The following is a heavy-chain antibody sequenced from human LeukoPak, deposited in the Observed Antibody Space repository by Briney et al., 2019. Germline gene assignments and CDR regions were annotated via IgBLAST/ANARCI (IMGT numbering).Heavy chain of an antibody. D-gene: IGHD1-26*01. V-gene: IGHV3-30*19. CDR2: ISYDGSNK. J-gene: IGHJ4*02. CDR3: ARDSFGGSYTELDY. CDR1: GFTFSSYG. Sequence: PGGSLRLSCAASGFTFSSYGMHWVRQAPGKGLEWVAVISYDGSNKYYADSVKGRFTISRDNSKNTLYLQMNSLRAEDTAVYYCARDSFGGSYTELDYWGQGTLVTVSS.